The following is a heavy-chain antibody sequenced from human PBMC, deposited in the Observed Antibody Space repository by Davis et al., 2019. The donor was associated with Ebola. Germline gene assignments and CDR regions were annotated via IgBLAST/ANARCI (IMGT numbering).Heavy chain of an antibody. CDR1: GDSVSSRAAV. V-gene: IGHV6-1*01. CDR3: ARSGTAVAGNGGFDY. J-gene: IGHJ4*02. Sequence: SQTPSLTRAISGDSVSSRAAVWHWIRQSPSRGLEWLGTTYHRSKWYDDYALSLKSRITIDPDTSKNQISLHLKSVTPEDTAVYYCARSGTAVAGNGGFDYWGQGTLVTVSS. D-gene: IGHD6-19*01. CDR2: TYHRSKWYD.